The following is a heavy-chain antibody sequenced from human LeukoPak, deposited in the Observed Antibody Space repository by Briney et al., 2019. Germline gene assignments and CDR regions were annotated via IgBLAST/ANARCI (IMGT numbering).Heavy chain of an antibody. CDR3: ARSEQLYNWFDP. V-gene: IGHV1-69*02. Sequence: ASVKVSCKASGGTFSSYTISWVRQAPGQGLEWMGRIIPILGIVNYAQKFQGRVTITADKSTSTAYMELSSLRSEDTAVYYCARSEQLYNWFDPWGQGTLVTVSS. J-gene: IGHJ5*02. CDR1: GGTFSSYT. CDR2: IIPILGIV. D-gene: IGHD6-6*01.